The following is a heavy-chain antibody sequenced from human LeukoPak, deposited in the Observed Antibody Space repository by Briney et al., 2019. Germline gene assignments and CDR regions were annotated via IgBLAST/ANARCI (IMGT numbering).Heavy chain of an antibody. V-gene: IGHV4-4*07. Sequence: SETLSLTCTVSGGPISSYYWSWIRQPAGKGLEWIGRIYTSGSTNYNPSLKSRVTMSVDTSKNQFSLKLSSVTAADTAVYYCARGRNYYDSSRYYYEGDAFDIWGQGTMVTVSS. J-gene: IGHJ3*02. CDR3: ARGRNYYDSSRYYYEGDAFDI. D-gene: IGHD3-22*01. CDR2: IYTSGST. CDR1: GGPISSYY.